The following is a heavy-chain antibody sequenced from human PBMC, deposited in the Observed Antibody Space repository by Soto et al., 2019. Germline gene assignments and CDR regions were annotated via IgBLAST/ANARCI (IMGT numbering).Heavy chain of an antibody. CDR1: GFTFNTYG. Sequence: ESGGGVVQPGRSLRLSCAASGFTFNTYGMHWVRQAPGKGLEWVAVVWYDGSKTDYADSVKGRFTISRDNSENTVYLQMNSLRAEDTALYYCARSSPTQYDFWSGWYYFDYWGQGTLVTVSS. CDR2: VWYDGSKT. J-gene: IGHJ4*02. CDR3: ARSSPTQYDFWSGWYYFDY. V-gene: IGHV3-33*01. D-gene: IGHD3-3*01.